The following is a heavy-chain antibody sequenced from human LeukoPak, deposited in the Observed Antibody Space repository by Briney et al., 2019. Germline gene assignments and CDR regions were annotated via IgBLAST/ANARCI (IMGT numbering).Heavy chain of an antibody. CDR1: GFGFSTHD. J-gene: IGHJ4*02. CDR2: ISGFDSGT. V-gene: IGHV3-23*01. CDR3: VKGFHFDW. Sequence: GGSLRLSCVASGFGFSTHDMSWGRQTPGKGLEWVSSISGFDSGTYYTDSVRGRFTISRDTSKNTLYMQMNNLRAEDTAVYYCVKGFHFDWWGRGTLVTVSS.